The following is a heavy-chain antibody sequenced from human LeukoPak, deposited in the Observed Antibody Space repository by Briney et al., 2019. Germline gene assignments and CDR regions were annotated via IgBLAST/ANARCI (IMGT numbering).Heavy chain of an antibody. CDR2: IKQDGSER. J-gene: IGHJ3*02. CDR3: ARDPYSSGLLTFDI. CDR1: GFTFSSYW. Sequence: TGGSLRLSCAASGFTFSSYWMSWVRQAPGKGLEWVANIKQDGSERYYVDSVKGRFTISRDNAKNSLYLQMNSLRAEDTAVYYCARDPYSSGLLTFDIWGHGTMVTVPS. V-gene: IGHV3-7*03. D-gene: IGHD6-19*01.